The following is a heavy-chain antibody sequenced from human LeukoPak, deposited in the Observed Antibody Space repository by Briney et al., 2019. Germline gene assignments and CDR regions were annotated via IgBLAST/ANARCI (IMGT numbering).Heavy chain of an antibody. CDR3: ARRDYCTSTTCYESYNWFDP. CDR2: INHSGST. V-gene: IGHV4-34*01. Sequence: SSETLSLTCAVYGGSFSGYYWSWIRQPPGKGLEWIGEINHSGSTNYSPPLKRRVTISVDTSNNQFSLKLSSVTAADTAEYYCARRDYCTSTTCYESYNWFDPWGQGTLVTVSS. CDR1: GGSFSGYY. D-gene: IGHD2-2*01. J-gene: IGHJ5*02.